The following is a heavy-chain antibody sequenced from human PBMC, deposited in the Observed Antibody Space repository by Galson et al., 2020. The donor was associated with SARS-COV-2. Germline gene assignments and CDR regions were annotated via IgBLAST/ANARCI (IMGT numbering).Heavy chain of an antibody. J-gene: IGHJ5*02. D-gene: IGHD2-15*01. V-gene: IGHV4-39*01. CDR1: RGSMSSSSDY. CDR3: ARHYSSCPATRGYAALRLPAGNDSWFDP. CDR2: IYSSGHT. Sequence: ENSETLSLTCTVSRGSMSSSSDYWGWIRQPPGKGLEWIGSIYSSGHTYYSPSCMSRVTRFADTSKSKFFLRLLSVTASDTAVYYCARHYSSCPATRGYAALRLPAGNDSWFDPGGQGTLVTFSS.